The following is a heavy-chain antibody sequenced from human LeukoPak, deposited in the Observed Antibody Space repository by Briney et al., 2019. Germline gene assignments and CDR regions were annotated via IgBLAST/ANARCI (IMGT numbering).Heavy chain of an antibody. J-gene: IGHJ4*02. CDR1: GFTFDDYT. CDR3: AKVTSGYDAYFFDY. D-gene: IGHD5-12*01. CDR2: ITWDGGST. V-gene: IGHV3-43*01. Sequence: PGGSLRLSCAASGFTFDDYTMHWVRQAPGKGLEWVSLITWDGGSTYYADSVKGRFTISRDNSKNSLYLQMNSLRTEDAALYYCAKVTSGYDAYFFDYWGQGTRVTVSS.